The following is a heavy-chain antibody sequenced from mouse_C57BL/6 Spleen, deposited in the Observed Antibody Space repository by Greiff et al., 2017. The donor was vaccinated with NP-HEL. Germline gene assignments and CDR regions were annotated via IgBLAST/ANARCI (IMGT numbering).Heavy chain of an antibody. CDR1: GYTFTSYW. CDR2: INPSSGYT. D-gene: IGHD1-1*01. CDR3: ARITVGAHYAMDY. V-gene: IGHV1-7*01. J-gene: IGHJ4*01. Sequence: VQVVESGAELAKPGASVKLSCKASGYTFTSYWMHWVKQRPGQGLEWIGYINPSSGYTKYNQKFKDKATLTADKSSSTAYMQLSSLTYEDSAVYYCARITVGAHYAMDYWGQGTAVTVSS.